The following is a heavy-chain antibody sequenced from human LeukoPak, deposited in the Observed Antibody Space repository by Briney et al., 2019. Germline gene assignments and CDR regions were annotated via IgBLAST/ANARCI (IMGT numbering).Heavy chain of an antibody. Sequence: SVKVSCKASGYTFTGYYMHWVRQAPGQGLEWMGGIIPIFGTANYAQKFQGRVTITTDESTSTAYMELSSLRSEDTAVYYCARGRYYYDSSGYYRRGPSDAFDIWGQGTMVTVSS. CDR2: IIPIFGTA. V-gene: IGHV1-69*05. J-gene: IGHJ3*02. CDR3: ARGRYYYDSSGYYRRGPSDAFDI. CDR1: GYTFTGYY. D-gene: IGHD3-22*01.